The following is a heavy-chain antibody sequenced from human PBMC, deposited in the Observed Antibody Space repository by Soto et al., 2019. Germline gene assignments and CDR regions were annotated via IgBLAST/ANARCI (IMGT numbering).Heavy chain of an antibody. CDR3: ARDRPIYYGSSSYFQYFDY. CDR2: IYYSAST. Sequence: SETLSLTCTVSGGSISSYYWSWIRQPPGKGLEWIGYIYYSASTNYNPSLKSRVTISVDTSKNQFSLKLSSVTAADTAVYYCARDRPIYYGSSSYFQYFDYWGQGTLVTVSS. V-gene: IGHV4-59*01. D-gene: IGHD3-22*01. J-gene: IGHJ4*02. CDR1: GGSISSYY.